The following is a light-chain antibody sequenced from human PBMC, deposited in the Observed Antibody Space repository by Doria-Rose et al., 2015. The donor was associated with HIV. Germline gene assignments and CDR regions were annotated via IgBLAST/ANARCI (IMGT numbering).Light chain of an antibody. V-gene: IGKV3-20*01. CDR2: DGS. Sequence: TQSPGTLSLSPGERATLSCRASQSFSSTYLAWYQQKPGQAPSLLIYDGSTRATGIPDRSSASGSGTDFTLTINRLEREDFALYYCHQYGTSWTFGQGTKVEI. CDR1: QSFSSTY. CDR3: HQYGTSWT. J-gene: IGKJ1*01.